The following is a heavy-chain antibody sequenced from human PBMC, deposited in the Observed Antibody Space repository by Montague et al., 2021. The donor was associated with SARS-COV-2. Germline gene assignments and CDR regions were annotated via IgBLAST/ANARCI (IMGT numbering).Heavy chain of an antibody. CDR1: GGSLSGYY. CDR2: INHSGST. CDR3: ARGADYDFWSGFLRYKWFDP. Sequence: SETLSLTCAVYGGSLSGYYWAWIRQTLAKGLEWIGEINHSGSTNYNPSLKGRLTISVDTSKKQFSLKLNSMTAADTAVYYCARGADYDFWSGFLRYKWFDPWGLGTPVTVSS. J-gene: IGHJ5*02. D-gene: IGHD3-3*01. V-gene: IGHV4-34*01.